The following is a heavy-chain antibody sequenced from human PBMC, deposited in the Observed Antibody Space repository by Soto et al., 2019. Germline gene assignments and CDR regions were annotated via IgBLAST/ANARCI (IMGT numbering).Heavy chain of an antibody. CDR3: ERGLDGWYPSWFDP. CDR2: TYYRSKWYN. Sequence: SQTLSLTCAISGDSVSSNSAAWNWIRQSPSRGLEWLGRTYYRSKWYNDYAVSVKSRITINPDTSKNQFSLQLNSVTPEDTAVYYRERGLDGWYPSWFDPWGQGTLVTVSS. V-gene: IGHV6-1*01. CDR1: GDSVSSNSAA. D-gene: IGHD6-13*01. J-gene: IGHJ5*02.